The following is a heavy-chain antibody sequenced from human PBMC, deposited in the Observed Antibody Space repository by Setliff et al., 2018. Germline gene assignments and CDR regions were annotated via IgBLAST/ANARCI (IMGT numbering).Heavy chain of an antibody. J-gene: IGHJ3*01. CDR3: AISTLSICSGGSCPNAFDV. CDR1: GGTFSSFL. V-gene: IGHV1-18*01. D-gene: IGHD2-15*01. CDR2: ISSYNDVT. Sequence: ASVKVSCKNSGGTFSSFLVSWVRQAPGQGLEWVGWISSYNDVTSYAQRFQGRVTLTTDTSTSAAYMELRTLRSDDTAVYYCAISTLSICSGGSCPNAFDVWGQGTMVTVSS.